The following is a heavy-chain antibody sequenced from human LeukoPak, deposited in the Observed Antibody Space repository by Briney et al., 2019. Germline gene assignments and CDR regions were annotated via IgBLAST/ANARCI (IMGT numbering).Heavy chain of an antibody. V-gene: IGHV3-15*01. J-gene: IGHJ4*02. Sequence: PGGSLRLSCAVSGFTFNNQAMSWVRQAPGKGLEWVGRIKSKTDGGTTDYAAPVKGRFTISRDDSKNTLYLQMNSLKTEDTAVYYCTTDLKLIQLWFGFDYWGQGTLVSVSS. CDR1: GFTFNNQA. CDR3: TTDLKLIQLWFGFDY. CDR2: IKSKTDGGTT. D-gene: IGHD5-18*01.